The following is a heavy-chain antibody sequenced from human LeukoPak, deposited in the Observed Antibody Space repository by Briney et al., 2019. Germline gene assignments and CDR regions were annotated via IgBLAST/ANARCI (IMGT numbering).Heavy chain of an antibody. Sequence: SETLSLICAVYGVSFSGYYWSWIRPPPGKGLEWIGSIYYSGSTNYNPSLKSRVTISVDTSKNQFSLKLSSVTAEDTAGYYCARGTGAVAGMGFDYWGQGTLVTVSS. D-gene: IGHD6-19*01. CDR2: IYYSGST. CDR3: ARGTGAVAGMGFDY. V-gene: IGHV4-34*01. CDR1: GVSFSGYY. J-gene: IGHJ4*02.